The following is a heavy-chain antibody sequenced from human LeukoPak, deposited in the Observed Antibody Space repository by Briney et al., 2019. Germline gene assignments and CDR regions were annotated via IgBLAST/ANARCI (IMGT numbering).Heavy chain of an antibody. D-gene: IGHD6-13*01. J-gene: IGHJ5*02. CDR1: GFTFSSYA. Sequence: GGSPRLSCAASGFTFSSYAMSWVRQAPGKGLEWVSAISGSGGSTYYADSVKGRFTISRDNSKNTLYLQMNSLRAEDTAVYYCAKDGPYSSSSEWFDPWGQGTLVTVSS. V-gene: IGHV3-23*01. CDR3: AKDGPYSSSSEWFDP. CDR2: ISGSGGST.